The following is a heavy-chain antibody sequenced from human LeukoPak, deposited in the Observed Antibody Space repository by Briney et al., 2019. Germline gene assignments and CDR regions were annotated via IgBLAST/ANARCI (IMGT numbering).Heavy chain of an antibody. J-gene: IGHJ5*02. CDR1: GGSISSYY. V-gene: IGHV4-59*01. CDR3: DRDRRDYYDRSGYLVGFDP. CDR2: IYYSGST. D-gene: IGHD3-22*01. Sequence: SVTLSLTCTVSGGSISSYYWSWIRQPPGQGLEGIGYIYYSGSTNYNPSLKSRVTISVDTTKNAFSLKLSSGTDADTALYYLDRDRRDYYDRSGYLVGFDPWGQGTLVTVSS.